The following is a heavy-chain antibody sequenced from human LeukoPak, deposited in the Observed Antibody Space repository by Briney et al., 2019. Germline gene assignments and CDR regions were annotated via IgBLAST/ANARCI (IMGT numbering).Heavy chain of an antibody. J-gene: IGHJ5*02. Sequence: ASVKVSCKASGGTFSSYAISWVRQAPGQGLEWMGGIIPIFGTANYAQKFQGRVTITADESTSTAYMELSSLRSEDTAVYYCARAPGGSNWFDPWGQGTLVTVSS. CDR2: IIPIFGTA. D-gene: IGHD1-1*01. V-gene: IGHV1-69*13. CDR1: GGTFSSYA. CDR3: ARAPGGSNWFDP.